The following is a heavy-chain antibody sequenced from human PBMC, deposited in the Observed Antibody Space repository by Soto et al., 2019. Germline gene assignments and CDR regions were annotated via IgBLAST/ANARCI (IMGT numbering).Heavy chain of an antibody. J-gene: IGHJ2*01. CDR3: AKERRGHCSGGSCYLGRYFDL. CDR2: ISYDGTNK. Sequence: QVQLVESGGGVVQPGRSLRLSCAASGFTYSSYGMHWVRQAPGKGLEWVAVISYDGTNKYYADSVKGRFTISRDNSKNTLYLQMNSLRAEDTAVYYCAKERRGHCSGGSCYLGRYFDLWGRGTLVTVSS. D-gene: IGHD2-15*01. V-gene: IGHV3-30*18. CDR1: GFTYSSYG.